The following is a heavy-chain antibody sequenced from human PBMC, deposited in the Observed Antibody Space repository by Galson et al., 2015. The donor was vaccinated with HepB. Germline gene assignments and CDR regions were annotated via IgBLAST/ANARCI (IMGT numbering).Heavy chain of an antibody. CDR3: ARGRNGGLDG. CDR1: GDSVFTNGVA. V-gene: IGHV6-1*01. D-gene: IGHD3-16*01. CDR2: TYYRSTWRH. Sequence: CAISGDSVFTNGVAWNWIRQSPSRGLEWLGRTYYRSTWRHDYAVSVESRITINLDTSVNHFSLQLNSVTPEDTAMNYCARGRNGGLDGWGQGTLVTVSS. J-gene: IGHJ5*02.